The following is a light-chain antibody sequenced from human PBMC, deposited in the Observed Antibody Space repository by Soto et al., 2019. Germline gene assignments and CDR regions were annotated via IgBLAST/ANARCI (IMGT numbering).Light chain of an antibody. Sequence: DIVMTQSPDSLAVSLGERATINCKSSQSVLYSSNNKNYLAWYQQKPGQPPKLLIYWASTRESGVPDRFSGSGYGTDLTLTTSSLQAEDVAVYYCQQYYSTPLTFGQVTKVDIK. J-gene: IGKJ1*01. CDR1: QSVLYSSNNKNY. V-gene: IGKV4-1*01. CDR2: WAS. CDR3: QQYYSTPLT.